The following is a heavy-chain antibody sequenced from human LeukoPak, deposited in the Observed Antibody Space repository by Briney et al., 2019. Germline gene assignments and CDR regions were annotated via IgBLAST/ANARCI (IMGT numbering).Heavy chain of an antibody. CDR3: VRVMLGTPNWFDP. CDR2: IYYSGST. V-gene: IGHV4-59*01. Sequence: SETLSLTCAVYGGSFSSYYWSWIRQPPGKGLEWIGYIYYSGSTNYNPPLKSRVTISVDTSKNQFSLKLSSVTAADTAVYYCVRVMLGTPNWFDPWGQGTLVTVSS. D-gene: IGHD3-10*02. CDR1: GGSFSSYY. J-gene: IGHJ5*02.